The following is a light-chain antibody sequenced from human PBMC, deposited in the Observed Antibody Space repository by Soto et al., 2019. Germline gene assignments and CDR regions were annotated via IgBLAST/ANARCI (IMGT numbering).Light chain of an antibody. CDR1: QSVIIY. CDR3: QQHDILPIT. V-gene: IGKV3-11*01. J-gene: IGKJ5*01. CDR2: DAS. Sequence: EFVVTQSPATLSLPTGERATLSSRASQSVIIYLAWYQQKPGQAPRLLIYDASNRATGIPARFSGAGSGTDFTLTISRLEPEDFALYYCQQHDILPITFGQGTRLEI.